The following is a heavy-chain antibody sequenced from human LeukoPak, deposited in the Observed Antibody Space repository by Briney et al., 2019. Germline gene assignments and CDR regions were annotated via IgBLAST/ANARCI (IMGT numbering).Heavy chain of an antibody. Sequence: GGSLRLSCAASGFAFSSYAMTWVRQAPGKGLEWISAVSDSGSTTYYVDSVKGRFTISRDNSKNTLYLQMNSLRAEDTAVYYCAKGQYYYGMDVWGQGTTVTVSS. V-gene: IGHV3-23*01. CDR1: GFAFSSYA. CDR2: VSDSGSTT. D-gene: IGHD4-11*01. J-gene: IGHJ6*02. CDR3: AKGQYYYGMDV.